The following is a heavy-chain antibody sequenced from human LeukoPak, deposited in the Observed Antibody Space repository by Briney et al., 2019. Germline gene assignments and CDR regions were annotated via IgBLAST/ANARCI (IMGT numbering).Heavy chain of an antibody. Sequence: SETLSLTCAVYGGSFSGYYWSWIRPPPGKGLEWIGEINHSGSTNYNPSLKSRVTISVDTSKNQFSLKLSSVTAADTAVYYCARRGYSYGLGYWGQGTLVTVSS. J-gene: IGHJ4*02. V-gene: IGHV4-34*01. D-gene: IGHD5-18*01. CDR3: ARRGYSYGLGY. CDR1: GGSFSGYY. CDR2: INHSGST.